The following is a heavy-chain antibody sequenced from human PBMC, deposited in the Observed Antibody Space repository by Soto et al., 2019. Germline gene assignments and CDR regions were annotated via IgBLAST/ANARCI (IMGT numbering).Heavy chain of an antibody. J-gene: IGHJ5*02. CDR3: ARERGYYGSGSYTNWFDP. CDR2: INAGNGNT. D-gene: IGHD3-10*01. Sequence: ASVKVSCKASGYTFTSYAMHWVRQAPGQRLEWMGWINAGNGNTKYSQKFQGRVTITRDTSASTAYMELSSLRSEDTAVYYCARERGYYGSGSYTNWFDPWGQGTLVTVSS. V-gene: IGHV1-3*01. CDR1: GYTFTSYA.